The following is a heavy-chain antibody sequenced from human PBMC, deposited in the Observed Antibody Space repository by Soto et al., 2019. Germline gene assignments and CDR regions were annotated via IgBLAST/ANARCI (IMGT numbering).Heavy chain of an antibody. CDR3: ARVFDAFDI. V-gene: IGHV3-53*01. CDR2: IYTGGST. Sequence: PGGSLRLSCAASGFIVITNYMTWVRQAPGKGLECVSVIYTGGSTYYADSVKGRFTISRDNSKNTLYLQMNSLRAEDTAVYYCARVFDAFDIWGQGTMVTVSS. CDR1: GFIVITNY. J-gene: IGHJ3*02.